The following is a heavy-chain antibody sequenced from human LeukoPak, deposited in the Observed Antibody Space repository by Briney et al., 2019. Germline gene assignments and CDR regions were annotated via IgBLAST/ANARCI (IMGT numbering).Heavy chain of an antibody. CDR2: IYTSGST. J-gene: IGHJ3*02. CDR1: GGSISSYY. V-gene: IGHV4-4*07. Sequence: PSETLSLTCTVSGGSISSYYWSWIRQPAGKGLEWIGRIYTSGSTNYNPSLKSRVTISVDTSKNQFSLKLSSVTAADTAVYYCASTPVHLLWFGGDIWGQGTMVTVSS. D-gene: IGHD3-10*01. CDR3: ASTPVHLLWFGGDI.